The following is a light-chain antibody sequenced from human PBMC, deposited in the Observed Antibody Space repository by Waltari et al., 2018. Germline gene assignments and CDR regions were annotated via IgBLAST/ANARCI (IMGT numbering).Light chain of an antibody. V-gene: IGLV1-47*01. J-gene: IGLJ2*01. CDR1: TSNIGTHF. Sequence: SVLTSPPSAPGTPGQRVTISCPGSTSNIGTHFVSWYRQTPATAPKRLIYQNDHRPSGVPDRFSGSKSATSASLAISGLRSEDEADYYCATWDDSLSGVIFGGGTKLTVL. CDR3: ATWDDSLSGVI. CDR2: QND.